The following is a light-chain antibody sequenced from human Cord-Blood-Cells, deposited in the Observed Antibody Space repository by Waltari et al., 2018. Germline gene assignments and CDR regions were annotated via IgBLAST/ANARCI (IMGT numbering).Light chain of an antibody. CDR3: LQYNSYSPWT. CDR1: QSISSW. CDR2: KAS. J-gene: IGKJ1*01. V-gene: IGKV1-5*03. Sequence: DIQMTQSPSTLSASVGDRVTITCRASQSISSWLAWYQQKPGKAPKLLIYKASSLESGVPSRFGGSGSGTEFTLTISSLQPDDFATYYCLQYNSYSPWTFGQGTKVEIK.